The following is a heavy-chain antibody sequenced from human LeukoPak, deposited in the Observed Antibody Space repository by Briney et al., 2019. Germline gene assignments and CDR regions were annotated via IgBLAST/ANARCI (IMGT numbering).Heavy chain of an antibody. V-gene: IGHV4-4*07. CDR2: IYSSGNT. CDR3: ARGFLLGRFDL. CDR1: LGSLISYF. J-gene: IGHJ2*01. Sequence: SETLSLTRILTLGSLISYFWSWIRPPAGKGVEWIGRIYSSGNTTYNPSLRSRVTMSVDTSKNQFSLKLTSVTAADTAVYFCARGFLLGRFDLWGRGTLVTVSS. D-gene: IGHD2-15*01.